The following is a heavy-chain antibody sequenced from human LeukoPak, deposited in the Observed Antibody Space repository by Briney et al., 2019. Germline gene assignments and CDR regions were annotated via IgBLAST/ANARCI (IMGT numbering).Heavy chain of an antibody. CDR3: ARGKFGTGLPTSLLDY. J-gene: IGHJ4*02. CDR1: GYTFTSYG. D-gene: IGHD3-10*01. CDR2: ISAYNGNT. V-gene: IGHV1-18*01. Sequence: AASVTVSCKASGYTFTSYGISWVRQAPGQGLEWMGWISAYNGNTNYAQKLQGRVTMTTDTSTSTAYMELRSLRSDDTAVYYCARGKFGTGLPTSLLDYWGQGTLVTVSS.